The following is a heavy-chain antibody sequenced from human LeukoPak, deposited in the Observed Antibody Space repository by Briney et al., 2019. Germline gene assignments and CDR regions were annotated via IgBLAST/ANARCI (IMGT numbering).Heavy chain of an antibody. CDR2: IYYSGST. CDR3: ARDSKGPLNWFDP. J-gene: IGHJ5*02. Sequence: PSETLSLTCTVSGGSISSSSYYWGWIRQPPGKGLEWIGSIYYSGSTYYNPSLKSRVTISVDTSKNQFSLKLSSVTAADTAVYYCARDSKGPLNWFDPWGQGTLVTVSS. V-gene: IGHV4-39*07. CDR1: GGSISSSSYY. D-gene: IGHD3-3*02.